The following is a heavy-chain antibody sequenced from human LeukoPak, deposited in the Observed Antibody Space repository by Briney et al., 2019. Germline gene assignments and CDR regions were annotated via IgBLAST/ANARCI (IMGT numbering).Heavy chain of an antibody. D-gene: IGHD6-19*01. CDR1: GVSISSSNSY. J-gene: IGHJ6*03. CDR3: ARGREWLVRDYYYYMDV. Sequence: SETLSLTCTVSGVSISSSNSYWGWIRQPPGKGLEWIGSIYYSGNTYYNASLKSQVSISIDTSKNRFSLKLTSVTAADTAVYYCARGREWLVRDYYYYMDVWGKGTTVTVSS. CDR2: IYYSGNT. V-gene: IGHV4-39*01.